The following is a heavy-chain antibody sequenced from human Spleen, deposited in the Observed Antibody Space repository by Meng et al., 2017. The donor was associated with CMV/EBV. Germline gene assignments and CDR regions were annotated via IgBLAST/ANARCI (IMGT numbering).Heavy chain of an antibody. CDR1: FTFSSYN. V-gene: IGHV3-21*01. Sequence: FTFSSYNISWVRQAPGKGLESVSSIGGSSSYIYYADSVKGRFTIYRDNAKNSLYLQMNSLRAEDTAVYYCARDLAVVPAAIVDWFDPWGQGTLVTVSS. CDR3: ARDLAVVPAAIVDWFDP. CDR2: IGGSSSYI. D-gene: IGHD2-2*01. J-gene: IGHJ5*02.